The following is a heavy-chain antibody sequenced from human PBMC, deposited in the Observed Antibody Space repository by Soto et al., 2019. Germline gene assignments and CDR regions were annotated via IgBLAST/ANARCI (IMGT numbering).Heavy chain of an antibody. CDR2: TYYRSKWYN. D-gene: IGHD6-19*01. J-gene: IGHJ4*02. CDR1: GDSVSSNSAA. V-gene: IGHV6-1*01. Sequence: QVQLQQSGPGLVKPSQTLSLTCAISGDSVSSNSAAWNWIRQSPSRGLEWLGRTYYRSKWYNDYAVTVKSRIPIKPDTSKNQFPLQLNSVAPEDTAVYYCARGRSAVAGEGDFDYWGQGTLVTVSS. CDR3: ARGRSAVAGEGDFDY.